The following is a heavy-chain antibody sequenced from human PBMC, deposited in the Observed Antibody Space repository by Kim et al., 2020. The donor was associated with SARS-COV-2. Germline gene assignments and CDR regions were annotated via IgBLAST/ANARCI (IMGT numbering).Heavy chain of an antibody. D-gene: IGHD3-10*01. J-gene: IGHJ3*02. CDR3: ARDRQVRWDAFDI. V-gene: IGHV1-18*01. Sequence: YAQKLQGRVTMTTDTSTSTAYMELRSLRSDDTAVYYCARDRQVRWDAFDIWGQGTMVTVSS.